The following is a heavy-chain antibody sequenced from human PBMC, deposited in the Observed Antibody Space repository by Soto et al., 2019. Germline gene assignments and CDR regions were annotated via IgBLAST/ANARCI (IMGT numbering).Heavy chain of an antibody. D-gene: IGHD2-8*01. CDR1: GFTFSNYG. J-gene: IGHJ6*02. V-gene: IGHV1-18*01. CDR2: ASASNGHT. CDR3: ARDIESVTAKHFFYYYAMDV. Sequence: ASVKVSCKASGFTFSNYGLNWVRQAPGQGLEWMGWASASNGHTNYAQNLQGRVSMTTDTSTSTAYMELRGLTFDDTAVYYCARDIESVTAKHFFYYYAMDVWGQGTTVTV.